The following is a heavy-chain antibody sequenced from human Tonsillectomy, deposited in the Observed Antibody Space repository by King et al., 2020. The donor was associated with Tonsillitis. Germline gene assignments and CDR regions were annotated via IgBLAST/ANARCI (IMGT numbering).Heavy chain of an antibody. D-gene: IGHD6-13*01. J-gene: IGHJ4*02. CDR1: SGSISSSSYY. V-gene: IGHV4-39*07. Sequence: LQLQESGPGLVKPSETLSLTCTVSSGSISSSSYYWGWIRQPPGKGLEWIGSIYYSGSTYYNPSLKSRVTISVDTSKNQFSLKLSSVTAADTAVYYCARFSLRAAAGANFDYWAQGTLVTVSS. CDR3: ARFSLRAAAGANFDY. CDR2: IYYSGST.